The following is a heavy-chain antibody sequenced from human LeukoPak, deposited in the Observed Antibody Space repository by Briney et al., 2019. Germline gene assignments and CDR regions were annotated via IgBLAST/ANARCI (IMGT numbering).Heavy chain of an antibody. J-gene: IGHJ4*02. D-gene: IGHD5-12*01. Sequence: GGSLRLSCSASGFTFSGFAMHWVRQAPGKGLEYVSDISSNGDTTNYAGSVKGRFSISRDNSKNKLYLQMSSLRAEDTAVYYCVKVRSGYSGHGLDYWGQGTLVTVSS. CDR3: VKVRSGYSGHGLDY. CDR2: ISSNGDTT. V-gene: IGHV3-64D*06. CDR1: GFTFSGFA.